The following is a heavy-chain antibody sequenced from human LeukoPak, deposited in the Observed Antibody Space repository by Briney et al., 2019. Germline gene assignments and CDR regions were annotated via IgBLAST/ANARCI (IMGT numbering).Heavy chain of an antibody. J-gene: IGHJ6*03. CDR2: IYPGDSDT. V-gene: IGHV5-51*01. CDR3: ARQSHYDFWSGSPEYYYYYYYMDV. Sequence: RGESLKISCKGSGYSFTSYWIGWVRQLPGKGLEWMGIIYPGDSDTRYSPSFQGQVTISADKSISTAYLQWSSLKASDTAMYYCARQSHYDFWSGSPEYYYYYYYMDVWGKGTTVTVSS. CDR1: GYSFTSYW. D-gene: IGHD3-3*01.